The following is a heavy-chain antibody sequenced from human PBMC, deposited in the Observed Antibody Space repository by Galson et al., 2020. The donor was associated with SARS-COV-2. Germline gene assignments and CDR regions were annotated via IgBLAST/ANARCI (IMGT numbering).Heavy chain of an antibody. D-gene: IGHD3-10*01. Sequence: GESLKISCAASGFTFDDYTMHWVRQAPGKGLEWVSLISWDGGSTYYADSVKGRFTISRDNSKNSLYLQMNSLRTEDTALYYCARSMVRGVIINYYFDYWGQGTLVTVSS. CDR3: ARSMVRGVIINYYFDY. J-gene: IGHJ4*02. CDR1: GFTFDDYT. CDR2: ISWDGGST. V-gene: IGHV3-43*01.